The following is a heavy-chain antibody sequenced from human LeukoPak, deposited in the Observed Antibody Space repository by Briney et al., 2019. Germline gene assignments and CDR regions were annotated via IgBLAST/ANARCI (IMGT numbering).Heavy chain of an antibody. D-gene: IGHD4-23*01. CDR3: ARDLRHPVGGTSY. CDR1: GFAFSSYS. J-gene: IGHJ4*02. CDR2: ISPSSNYI. Sequence: GGSLRLSCAASGFAFSSYSMNWVRQAPGKGLEWVSSISPSSNYIYYADSVKGRFTISRDNAKTSLYLQMNSLRAEDTAVYYCARDLRHPVGGTSYWGQGTLVTVSS. V-gene: IGHV3-21*01.